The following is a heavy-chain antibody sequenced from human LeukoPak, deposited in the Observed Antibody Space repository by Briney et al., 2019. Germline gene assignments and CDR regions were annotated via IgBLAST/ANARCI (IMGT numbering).Heavy chain of an antibody. CDR2: ISAYNGNT. CDR1: GYTFTGHY. V-gene: IGHV1-18*01. D-gene: IGHD3-10*01. Sequence: ASVKVSCKASGYTFTGHYIHWVRQAPGQGLEWMGWISAYNGNTNYAQKLQGRVTMTTDTSTSTAYMELRSLRSDDTAVYYCARTTMVRGVITLHFDYWGQGTLVTVSS. CDR3: ARTTMVRGVITLHFDY. J-gene: IGHJ4*02.